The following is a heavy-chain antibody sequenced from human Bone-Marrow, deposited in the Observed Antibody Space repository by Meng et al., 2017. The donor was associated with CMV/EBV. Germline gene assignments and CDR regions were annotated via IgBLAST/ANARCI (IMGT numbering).Heavy chain of an antibody. V-gene: IGHV1-69*05. J-gene: IGHJ5*02. CDR2: IIPIFGTA. Sequence: SVKVSCKASGGTFSSYAISWVRQAPGQGLEWMGGIIPIFGTANYVQKFQGRVTITTDESTSTAYTELSSLKSEDTAVYYCAGAYTAYYYVRSGYSHRFDPWGQGTLVTVSS. CDR3: AGAYTAYYYVRSGYSHRFDP. D-gene: IGHD3-22*01. CDR1: GGTFSSYA.